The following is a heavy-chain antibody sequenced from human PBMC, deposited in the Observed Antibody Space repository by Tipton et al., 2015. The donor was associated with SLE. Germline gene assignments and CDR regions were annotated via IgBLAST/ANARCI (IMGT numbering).Heavy chain of an antibody. CDR2: IKQDGSEK. CDR3: ARDRGSYFYYMDV. J-gene: IGHJ6*03. CDR1: GFTFSSYW. D-gene: IGHD1-26*01. Sequence: SLRLSCAASGFTFSSYWMSWVRQAPGKGLEWVANIKQDGSEKYYVDSVKGRFTISRDNAKNSLYLQMNSLRAEDTAVYYCARDRGSYFYYMDVWGKGTTFTVSS. V-gene: IGHV3-7*01.